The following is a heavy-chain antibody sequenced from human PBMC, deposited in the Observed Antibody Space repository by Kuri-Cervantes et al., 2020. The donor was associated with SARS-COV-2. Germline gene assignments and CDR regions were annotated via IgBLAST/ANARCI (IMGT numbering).Heavy chain of an antibody. CDR3: AREGPQSTSSEVDY. Sequence: GESLKISCAASGFTFSSYGMHWVRQAPGKGLEWVAVIWYDGSNKYYADSVKGRFTISRDNSRNTVYLQMNSLRREDTAVYFCAREGPQSTSSEVDYWGQGTLVTVSS. CDR1: GFTFSSYG. J-gene: IGHJ4*02. CDR2: IWYDGSNK. D-gene: IGHD2-2*01. V-gene: IGHV3-33*01.